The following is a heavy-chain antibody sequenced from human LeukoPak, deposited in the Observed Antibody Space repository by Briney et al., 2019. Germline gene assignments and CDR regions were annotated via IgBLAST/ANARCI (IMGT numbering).Heavy chain of an antibody. CDR2: IYIGGTT. Sequence: PGGSLRLSCAASGFTFSTHYMRWVRQAPGKGLEWVAVIYIGGTTYYADCVKGRFTISRDNSKNTLYLQMNSLRAEDTAVYYCARDRGGSRSDCWGQGTLVTVSS. V-gene: IGHV3-66*01. CDR3: ARDRGGSRSDC. D-gene: IGHD6-13*01. CDR1: GFTFSTHY. J-gene: IGHJ4*02.